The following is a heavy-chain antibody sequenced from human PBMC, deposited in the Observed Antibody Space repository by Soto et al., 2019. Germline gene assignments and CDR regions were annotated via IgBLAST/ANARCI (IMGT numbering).Heavy chain of an antibody. Sequence: ASVKVSCKASGGTFSSYGISWVRQAPGQGLEWMGWISAYNGNTNYAQKLQGKVTMTTDTSTSTAYMELRSLRSDDTAVYYCARVPHEVVVVAARPLDYWGQGTLVTVSS. V-gene: IGHV1-18*01. J-gene: IGHJ4*02. CDR3: ARVPHEVVVVAARPLDY. CDR1: GGTFSSYG. CDR2: ISAYNGNT. D-gene: IGHD2-15*01.